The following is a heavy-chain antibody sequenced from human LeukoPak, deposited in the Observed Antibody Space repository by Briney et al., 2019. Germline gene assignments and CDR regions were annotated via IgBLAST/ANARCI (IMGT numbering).Heavy chain of an antibody. V-gene: IGHV3-21*01. Sequence: PGGSLRLSCAASGFTFSSYSMNWVRQAPGKGLEWVSSISSSSSYIYYADSVKGRFTISRDNSKNTLHLQMNSVRAEDTAIYYCARGDKQLLFNRNKGGFDPWGQGTLVTVSS. CDR3: ARGDKQLLFNRNKGGFDP. CDR1: GFTFSSYS. CDR2: ISSSSSYI. J-gene: IGHJ5*02. D-gene: IGHD2-2*01.